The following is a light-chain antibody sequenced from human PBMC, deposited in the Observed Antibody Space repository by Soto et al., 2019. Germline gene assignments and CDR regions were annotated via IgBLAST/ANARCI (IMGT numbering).Light chain of an antibody. V-gene: IGLV1-44*01. J-gene: IGLJ7*01. CDR3: AAWDDSLNGPV. Sequence: QSVLTQPPSASGTPGQRVTISCSGSSSNIGRNTVNWYQQLPGTAPKLLIYSNNQRPSGVPDRSSGSKSGTSASLAISGLQSEYEADYYCAAWDDSLNGPVFGGGTQLTVL. CDR2: SNN. CDR1: SSNIGRNT.